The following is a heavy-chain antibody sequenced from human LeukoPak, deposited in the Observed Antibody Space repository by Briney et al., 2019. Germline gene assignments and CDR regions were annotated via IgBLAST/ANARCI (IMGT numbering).Heavy chain of an antibody. V-gene: IGHV4-34*01. Sequence: PSETLSLTCAVYGGSFSGYYWSWIRQPPGKGLEWIGEINHSGSTNYNPSLKSRVTISVDTSKNQFSLKLSSVTAADTAVYYCARGRYCGGDCYSSQVGCYYYYGMDVWGQGTTVTVSS. CDR2: INHSGST. CDR3: ARGRYCGGDCYSSQVGCYYYYGMDV. CDR1: GGSFSGYY. D-gene: IGHD2-21*02. J-gene: IGHJ6*02.